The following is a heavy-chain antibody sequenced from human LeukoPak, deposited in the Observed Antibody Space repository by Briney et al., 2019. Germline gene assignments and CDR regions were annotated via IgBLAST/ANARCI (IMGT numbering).Heavy chain of an antibody. CDR3: ARLQSPNRNFDY. J-gene: IGHJ4*02. CDR2: INESGST. D-gene: IGHD1-26*01. V-gene: IGHV4-34*01. Sequence: SETLSLTCAVFGGSFSGYFWSWIRQPPGKGLEWIGEINESGSTNYNPSLKGRVTISIDTSKNHFSLKLSSVTAADTAMYFCARLQSPNRNFDYWGQGTLVTVSS. CDR1: GGSFSGYF.